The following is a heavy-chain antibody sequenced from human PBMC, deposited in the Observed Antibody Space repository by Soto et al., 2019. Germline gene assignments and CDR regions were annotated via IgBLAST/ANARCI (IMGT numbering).Heavy chain of an antibody. CDR2: ISSSSSTI. CDR1: GFTFSSYS. Sequence: GALSPSCAASGFTFSSYSINWVRQAPGKGLEWVSYISSSSSTIYYADSVKGRFTISRDNAKNSLYLQMNSLRDEDTAVYYCARAPSSSYGMDVWGQGTTVTVSS. V-gene: IGHV3-48*02. J-gene: IGHJ6*02. CDR3: ARAPSSSYGMDV. D-gene: IGHD6-13*01.